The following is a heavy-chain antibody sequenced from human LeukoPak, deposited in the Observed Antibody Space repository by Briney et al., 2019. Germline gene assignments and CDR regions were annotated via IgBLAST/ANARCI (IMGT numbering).Heavy chain of an antibody. Sequence: ASVKVSCKASGYTFTGYYMHWVRQAPGQGLEWMGWINPNSGGTNYAQKFQGRVTMTRDTSISTAYMELSRLRSDDTAVYYCARGGGLRYFDWLLNFDYWGQGTLVTVSS. CDR1: GYTFTGYY. CDR2: INPNSGGT. D-gene: IGHD3-9*01. J-gene: IGHJ4*02. CDR3: ARGGGLRYFDWLLNFDY. V-gene: IGHV1-2*02.